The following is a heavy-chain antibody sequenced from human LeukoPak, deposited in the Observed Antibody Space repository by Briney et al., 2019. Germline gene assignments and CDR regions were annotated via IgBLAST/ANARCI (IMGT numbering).Heavy chain of an antibody. Sequence: ASVKVSCKASGYTFTSYAMHWVRQAPGQRLEWMGWINAGNGNTKYSQRFQGRVTITRDTSASTAYMELSSLRSEDAAVYYCARDNYDFWSGYYRTYGMDVWAKGPRSPSP. CDR1: GYTFTSYA. D-gene: IGHD3-3*01. V-gene: IGHV1-3*01. CDR2: INAGNGNT. CDR3: ARDNYDFWSGYYRTYGMDV. J-gene: IGHJ6*02.